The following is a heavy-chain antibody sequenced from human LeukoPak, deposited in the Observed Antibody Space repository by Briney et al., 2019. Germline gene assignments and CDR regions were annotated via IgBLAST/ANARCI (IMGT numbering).Heavy chain of an antibody. CDR3: ARDQGYGGNYHYYYYYMDV. CDR1: GFTFSSYW. CDR2: IDSDGSST. V-gene: IGHV3-74*01. Sequence: PGGSLRLSCAASGFTFSSYWMHWVRQAPGNGLVWVSRIDSDGSSTSYAVSVKGRFTISRDNAKNTLYLQMNSLRAEDTAVYYCARDQGYGGNYHYYYYYMDVWGKGTTVTVSS. D-gene: IGHD4/OR15-4a*01. J-gene: IGHJ6*03.